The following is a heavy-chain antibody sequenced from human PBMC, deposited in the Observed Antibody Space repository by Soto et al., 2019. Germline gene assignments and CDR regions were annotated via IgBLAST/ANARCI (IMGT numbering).Heavy chain of an antibody. CDR1: GFTFDSCG. V-gene: IGHV3-23*01. CDR2: VSPHAATT. CDR3: ATEGAKTTWNFDY. Sequence: EVQLLESGGDLVQPGGSLRLSCVASGFTFDSCGMNWVPQAPGQGLEGVAGVSPHAATTYYADSVRGRFIISRDDSRKTVCLDMNSLRGEDSAVYYCATEGAKTTWNFDYWGQGTVVTVSS. D-gene: IGHD1-1*01. J-gene: IGHJ4*02.